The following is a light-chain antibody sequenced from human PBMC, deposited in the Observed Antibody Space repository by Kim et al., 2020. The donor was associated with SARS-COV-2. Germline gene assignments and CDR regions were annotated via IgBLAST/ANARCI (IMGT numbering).Light chain of an antibody. J-gene: IGKJ1*01. Sequence: VSPGEAAPLSCRASQSVSSNLAWYQQKPGQAPRLLMYGASTRATGTSPRCSGSGSGTEFTLTISSLQSEDFAVYYWQQYSNWPGTFGQGTKVDIK. CDR3: QQYSNWPGT. V-gene: IGKV3-15*01. CDR1: QSVSSN. CDR2: GAS.